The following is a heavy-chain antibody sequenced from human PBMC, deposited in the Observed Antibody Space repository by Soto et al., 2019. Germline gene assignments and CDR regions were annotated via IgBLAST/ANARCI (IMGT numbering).Heavy chain of an antibody. Sequence: EVQLLESGGGLVQPGGSLRLSCVAPDFSFTSYAMTWVRLAPGKGLQWVAALSHDGGNTYYRDSVRGRFTISRDNSKNNLYLQMNSLKGEDTAIYYCAKQTGTWVDSAIDFWGLGTQVTVSS. V-gene: IGHV3-23*01. CDR2: LSHDGGNT. CDR1: DFSFTSYA. D-gene: IGHD3-9*01. J-gene: IGHJ4*02. CDR3: AKQTGTWVDSAIDF.